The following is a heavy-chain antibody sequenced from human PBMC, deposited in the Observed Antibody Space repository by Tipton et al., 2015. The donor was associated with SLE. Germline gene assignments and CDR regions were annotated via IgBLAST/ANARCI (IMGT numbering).Heavy chain of an antibody. V-gene: IGHV4-4*07. Sequence: TLTLTCKVSGYSITSYYWSWIRQSAGKGLEWIGIIYTSGSTAYNPSLKSRATMSVDMSKSQFSMNLSSVTAADTAVYYCVRVQVGATMRSWFDPWGQGTQVIVSS. CDR2: IYTSGST. D-gene: IGHD1-26*01. CDR3: VRVQVGATMRSWFDP. J-gene: IGHJ5*02. CDR1: GYSITSYY.